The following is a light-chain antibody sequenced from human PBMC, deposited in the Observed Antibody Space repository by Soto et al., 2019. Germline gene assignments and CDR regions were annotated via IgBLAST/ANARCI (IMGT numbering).Light chain of an antibody. Sequence: QSGLTQPPSTSGTPGQMITISCAGSRSNSGNNIVTWYQQLPGAAPKVVIYRTEQRPSGVPDRFSGSKSGTSASLAISGLQPEDEGDYYCGAWDDTRTGRWVFGGGTKLTVL. CDR1: RSNSGNNI. CDR2: RTE. V-gene: IGLV1-44*01. J-gene: IGLJ3*02. CDR3: GAWDDTRTGRWV.